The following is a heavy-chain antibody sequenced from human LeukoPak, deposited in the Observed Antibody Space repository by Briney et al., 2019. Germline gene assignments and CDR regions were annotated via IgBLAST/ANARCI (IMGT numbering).Heavy chain of an antibody. Sequence: PSQTLSLTCTVSGGSISSGDYYWSWIRQPPGKGLEWIGYIYYSGSTYYNPSLKSRVTISVDTSKNQFSLKLSSVTAADTAVYYCAGSRPPNYYYYYGMDVWGQGTTVTVSS. D-gene: IGHD2-15*01. CDR2: IYYSGST. CDR1: GGSISSGDYY. CDR3: AGSRPPNYYYYYGMDV. V-gene: IGHV4-30-4*01. J-gene: IGHJ6*02.